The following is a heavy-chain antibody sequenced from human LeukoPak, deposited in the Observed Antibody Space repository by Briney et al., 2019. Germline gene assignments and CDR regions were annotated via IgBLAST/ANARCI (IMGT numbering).Heavy chain of an antibody. CDR3: ASFVLSDAFDI. CDR2: INHSGST. CDR1: GGSFSGYY. J-gene: IGHJ3*02. Sequence: SETLSLTCAVYGGSFSGYYWSWIRRPPGKGLEWIGEINHSGSTNYNPSLKSRVTISVDTSKNQFSLKLSSVTAADTAVYYCASFVLSDAFDIWGQGTMVTVSS. D-gene: IGHD6-6*01. V-gene: IGHV4-34*01.